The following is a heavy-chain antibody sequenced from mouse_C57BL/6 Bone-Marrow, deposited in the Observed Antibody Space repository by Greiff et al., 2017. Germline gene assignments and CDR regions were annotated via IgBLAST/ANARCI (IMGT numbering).Heavy chain of an antibody. J-gene: IGHJ3*01. CDR2: IYPGNSDT. CDR1: GYTFTSYW. D-gene: IGHD2-4*01. Sequence: VQLQQSGTVLARPGASVKMSCKTSGYTFTSYWMHWVKQRTGQGLEWIGAIYPGNSDTSYNQKFKGKAKLTAVTSASTAYMELSSLTNEDSAVYYCTIYYDYPWFAYWGQGTLVTVSA. CDR3: TIYYDYPWFAY. V-gene: IGHV1-5*01.